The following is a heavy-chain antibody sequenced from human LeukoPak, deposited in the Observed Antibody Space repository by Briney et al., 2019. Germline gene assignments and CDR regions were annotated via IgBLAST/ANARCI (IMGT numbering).Heavy chain of an antibody. CDR1: GYTFTSYD. CDR3: ARGGPGVRGVIITS. V-gene: IGHV1-8*01. D-gene: IGHD3-10*01. CDR2: MNPNSGNT. J-gene: IGHJ4*02. Sequence: GASVKLSCKASGYTFTSYDINWVRQATGQGLEWMGWMNPNSGNTGYAQKFQGRVTMTRNTSISTAYMELSSLRSEDTAVYYCARGGPGVRGVIITSWGQGTLVTVSS.